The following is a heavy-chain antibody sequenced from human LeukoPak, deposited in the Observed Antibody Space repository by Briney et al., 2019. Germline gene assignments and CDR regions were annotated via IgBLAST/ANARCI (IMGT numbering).Heavy chain of an antibody. CDR3: XXXXXXXXXXXLPPQYYYGMDV. V-gene: IGHV3-13*01. CDR2: IGTAGDT. J-gene: IGHJ6*02. CDR1: GFTFSSYD. Sequence: GGSLRLSCAAPGFTFSSYDMPWVRQATGKGLEWVSAIGTAGDTYYPGSVKGRFTISRENAKNSLYLQMNSLRAGDTAVYYCXXXXXXXXXXXLPPQYYYGMDVWGQGTTVTVSS.